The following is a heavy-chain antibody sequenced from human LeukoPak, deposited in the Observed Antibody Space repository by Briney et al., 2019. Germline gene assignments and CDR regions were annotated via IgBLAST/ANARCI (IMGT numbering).Heavy chain of an antibody. Sequence: GGSLRLSCAASGFTFSNAWMSWVRQAPGKGLEWVGRIKSKTDGGTTDYAAPVKGRFTISRDDSKNTLYLQMNSLKTEDTAVYYCTTVSLSLMIVVVHQAHDAFDIWGQGTMVTVSS. CDR2: IKSKTDGGTT. D-gene: IGHD3-22*01. CDR3: TTVSLSLMIVVVHQAHDAFDI. J-gene: IGHJ3*02. CDR1: GFTFSNAW. V-gene: IGHV3-15*01.